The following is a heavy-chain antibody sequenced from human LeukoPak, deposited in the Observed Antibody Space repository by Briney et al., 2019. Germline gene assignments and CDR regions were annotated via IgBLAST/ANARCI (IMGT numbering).Heavy chain of an antibody. CDR1: GFTFSSYN. J-gene: IGHJ4*02. CDR2: ISSSSTYI. D-gene: IGHD3-10*01. Sequence: GGSLRLSCAASGFTFSSYNMNWVRQAPGKGLEWVSSISSSSTYIYYADSVKGRFTISRDNAKNSLYLQMNSLRAEDMAVYYWAGDSHYYGSGSYYLEPYYFDYWGQGTLVTVSS. V-gene: IGHV3-21*01. CDR3: AGDSHYYGSGSYYLEPYYFDY.